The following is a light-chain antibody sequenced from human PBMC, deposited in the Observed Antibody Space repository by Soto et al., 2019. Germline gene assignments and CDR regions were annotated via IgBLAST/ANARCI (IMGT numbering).Light chain of an antibody. CDR2: DAS. V-gene: IGKV3-20*01. J-gene: IGKJ4*01. Sequence: EIVLTQSPGTLSLSPGERATLSCRASQTITNRYLAWYQQKIGQAPRLLIYDASSRATGIPDRFSGSGSGTDFTLTISRLEPEDFALYYCQQYVTLPLTFGGGTKVEIK. CDR3: QQYVTLPLT. CDR1: QTITNRY.